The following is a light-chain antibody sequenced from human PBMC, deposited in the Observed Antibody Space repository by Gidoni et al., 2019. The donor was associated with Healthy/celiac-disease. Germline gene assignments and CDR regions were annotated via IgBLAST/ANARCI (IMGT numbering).Light chain of an antibody. J-gene: IGKJ2*01. Sequence: ELVMTHSPATLSVSPGERATLSCRASQSVSSNLAWYQQKPGQAPRLLIYGASTRATGIPARFSGSGSGTEFTLTISSLQSEDFAVYYCQQYNNWPPMYTFGQXTKLEIK. V-gene: IGKV3-15*01. CDR2: GAS. CDR3: QQYNNWPPMYT. CDR1: QSVSSN.